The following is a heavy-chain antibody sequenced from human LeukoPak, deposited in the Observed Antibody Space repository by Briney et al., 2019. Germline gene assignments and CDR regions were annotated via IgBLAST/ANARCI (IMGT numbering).Heavy chain of an antibody. CDR3: ARVPSPSGWYGDWFDP. J-gene: IGHJ5*02. CDR1: GYTFTSYG. V-gene: IGHV1-18*01. CDR2: ISAYNGNT. Sequence: ASVKVSCKASGYTFTSYGISWVRQAPGQGLEWMGWISAYNGNTNYAQKLQGRVTMTTDTSTSTAYMELWSLRSDDTAVYYCARVPSPSGWYGDWFDPWGQGTLVTVSS. D-gene: IGHD6-19*01.